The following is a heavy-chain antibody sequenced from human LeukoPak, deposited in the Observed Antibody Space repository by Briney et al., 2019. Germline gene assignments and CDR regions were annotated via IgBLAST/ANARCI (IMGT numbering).Heavy chain of an antibody. V-gene: IGHV3-23*01. CDR3: AKGTAALRYYAMDV. CDR1: GFTFSTYA. CDR2: IGGSGGGT. D-gene: IGHD6-6*01. J-gene: IGHJ6*02. Sequence: GGSLRLSCAASGFTFSTYAMTWVRQAPGKGLEWVSGIGGSGGGTYHADSLKARFTISRHNSNNSLYLQMNSLRADDTAVYYCAKGTAALRYYAMDVWGQGTTVTVSS.